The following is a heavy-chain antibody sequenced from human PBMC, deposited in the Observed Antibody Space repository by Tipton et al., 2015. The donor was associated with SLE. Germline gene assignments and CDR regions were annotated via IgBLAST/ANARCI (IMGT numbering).Heavy chain of an antibody. J-gene: IGHJ4*02. Sequence: TLSLTCTVSGGSINTYYWHWIRQPPGKGLGWMGFIYYTGSTNYNPSLQSRVTISVDTSKNQFFLKLNSVTAADTAVYYCARDLTIFGGGVDYWGQGTLVTVSS. CDR1: GGSINTYY. CDR3: ARDLTIFGGGVDY. CDR2: IYYTGST. V-gene: IGHV4-59*01. D-gene: IGHD3-3*01.